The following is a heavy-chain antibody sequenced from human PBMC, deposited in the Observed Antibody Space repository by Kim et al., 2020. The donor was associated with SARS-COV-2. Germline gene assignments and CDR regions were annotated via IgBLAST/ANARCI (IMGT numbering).Heavy chain of an antibody. CDR1: GYTFTSYA. J-gene: IGHJ4*02. CDR3: ARELWFGEFVVPYFDY. V-gene: IGHV7-4-1*02. D-gene: IGHD3-10*01. CDR2: INTNTGNP. Sequence: ASVKVSCKASGYTFTSYAMNWVRQAPGQGLEWMAWINTNTGNPTYAQGFTGRFVFSLDTSVSTAYLQISSLKAEDTAVYYCARELWFGEFVVPYFDYWGQGTLVTVSS.